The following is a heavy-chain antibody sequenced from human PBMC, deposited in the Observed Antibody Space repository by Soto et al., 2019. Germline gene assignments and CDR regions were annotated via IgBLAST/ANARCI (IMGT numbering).Heavy chain of an antibody. Sequence: ASVKVSCKASGYTFTSYAMHWVRQAPGQRLEWMGWINAGNGNTKYSQKFQGRVTITRDTSASTAYMELSSLRSEDTAVYYCARDRSGGGNWFDPWGQGTPVTVSS. CDR3: ARDRSGGGNWFDP. J-gene: IGHJ5*02. CDR2: INAGNGNT. CDR1: GYTFTSYA. V-gene: IGHV1-3*01. D-gene: IGHD2-15*01.